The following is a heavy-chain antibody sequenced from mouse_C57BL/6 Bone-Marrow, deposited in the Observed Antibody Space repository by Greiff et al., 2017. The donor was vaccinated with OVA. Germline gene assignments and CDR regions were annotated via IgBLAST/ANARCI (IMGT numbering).Heavy chain of an antibody. CDR3: ARDDEAMDY. CDR2: INYDGSST. V-gene: IGHV5-16*01. CDR1: GFTFSDYY. J-gene: IGHJ4*01. Sequence: EVQVVESEGGLVQPGSSMKLSCTASGFTFSDYYMAWVRQVPEKGLEWVANINYDGSSTYYLDSLKSRFIISRDNAKNILYLQMSSLKSEDTATYYCARDDEAMDYWGQGTSVTVSS.